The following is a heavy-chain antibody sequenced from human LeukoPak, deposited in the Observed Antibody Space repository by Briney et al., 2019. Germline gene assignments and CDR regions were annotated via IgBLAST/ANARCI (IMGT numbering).Heavy chain of an antibody. CDR2: IHRAGRT. Sequence: SETLSLTCAVSGVSISSSEWWIWVRQPPGQGLEWIGEIHRAGRTRYNPSLKSRVTISMDYSKNQFSLKLTSVTAADTAIYYCGKTDIYFNPIDYWGPRSLVTVSS. D-gene: IGHD3-9*01. CDR3: GKTDIYFNPIDY. V-gene: IGHV4-4*02. CDR1: GVSISSSEW. J-gene: IGHJ4*01.